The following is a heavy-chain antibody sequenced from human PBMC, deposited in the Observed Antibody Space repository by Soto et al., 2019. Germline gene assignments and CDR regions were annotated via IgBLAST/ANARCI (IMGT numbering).Heavy chain of an antibody. J-gene: IGHJ6*02. CDR2: ISSSSSTI. Sequence: GGSLRLSCAASGFTFSSYSMNWVRQAPGKGLEWVSYISSSSSTIYYADSVKGRFTISRDNAKNSLYLQMSSLRDEDTAVYYCASLSITIFGVVTVYYYYGMDVWGQGTTVTVSS. CDR1: GFTFSSYS. D-gene: IGHD3-3*01. CDR3: ASLSITIFGVVTVYYYYGMDV. V-gene: IGHV3-48*02.